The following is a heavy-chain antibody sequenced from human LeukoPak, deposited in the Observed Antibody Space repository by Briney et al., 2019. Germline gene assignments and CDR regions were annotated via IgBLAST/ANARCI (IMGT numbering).Heavy chain of an antibody. CDR3: AKGYGDKGDYFDY. CDR2: IRYDGSNK. J-gene: IGHJ4*02. CDR1: GFTFSSYG. D-gene: IGHD4-17*01. V-gene: IGHV3-30*02. Sequence: GGSLRLSCAASGFTFSSYGMHWVRQAPGKGLESVAFIRYDGSNKYYADSVKGRFTISRDNSKNTLYLQMNSLRAEDTAVYYCAKGYGDKGDYFDYWGQGTLVTVSS.